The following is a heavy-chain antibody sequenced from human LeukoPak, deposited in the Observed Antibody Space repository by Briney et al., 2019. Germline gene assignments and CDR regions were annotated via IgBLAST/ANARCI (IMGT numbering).Heavy chain of an antibody. CDR1: GYSFTSYW. CDR2: IYPGDSDA. CDR3: ARPFYGYCSSTSCYGGFDY. D-gene: IGHD2-2*01. V-gene: IGHV5-51*01. J-gene: IGHJ4*02. Sequence: GESLKISCKGSGYSFTSYWIGWVRQMPGKGLKWMGIIYPGDSDARYSPSFQGQVTISADKSISTAYLQWSSLKASDTAMYYCARPFYGYCSSTSCYGGFDYWGQGTLVTVSS.